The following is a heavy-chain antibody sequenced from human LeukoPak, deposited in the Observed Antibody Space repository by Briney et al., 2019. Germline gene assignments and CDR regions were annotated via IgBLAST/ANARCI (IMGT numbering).Heavy chain of an antibody. J-gene: IGHJ4*02. D-gene: IGHD2-21*02. CDR3: ARVKRDCGGDCYLTGSDY. V-gene: IGHV3-11*01. CDR2: ISRSGDII. CDR1: GFTFSDYY. Sequence: GGSLRLSCAASGFTFSDYYMSWIRQAPGKGLEWVSHISRSGDIIYYADSVKGRFTISRDNAKNSLYLQMNSLRGEDTAVYYCARVKRDCGGDCYLTGSDYWGQGTLVTVSS.